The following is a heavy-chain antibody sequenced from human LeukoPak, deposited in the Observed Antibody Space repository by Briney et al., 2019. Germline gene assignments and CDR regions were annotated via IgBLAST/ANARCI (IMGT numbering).Heavy chain of an antibody. D-gene: IGHD6-13*01. CDR3: ARTRIAAAGTRDY. Sequence: GGSLRLSCAASGFTFSSYSMNWVRQAPGKGLEWVSSISSSSSYIYYADSVKGRFTISRDNAKNSLYLQMNSLRAEDTAVYYCARTRIAAAGTRDYWGQGTLVTVSP. CDR2: ISSSSSYI. J-gene: IGHJ4*02. V-gene: IGHV3-21*01. CDR1: GFTFSSYS.